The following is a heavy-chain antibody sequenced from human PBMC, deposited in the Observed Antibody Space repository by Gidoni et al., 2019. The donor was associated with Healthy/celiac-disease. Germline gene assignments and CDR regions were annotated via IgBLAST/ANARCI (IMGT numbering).Heavy chain of an antibody. D-gene: IGHD5-12*01. CDR3: ASTVEMATITDY. CDR1: GITFSSNY. J-gene: IGHJ4*02. V-gene: IGHV3-66*01. Sequence: EVQLVESGGGLVQPGGSLRLSCAASGITFSSNYMSWVRQAPGKGLEWVSVIYSGGSTYYADSVKGRFTISRDNSKNTLYLQMNSLRAEDTAVYYCASTVEMATITDYWGQGTLVTVSS. CDR2: IYSGGST.